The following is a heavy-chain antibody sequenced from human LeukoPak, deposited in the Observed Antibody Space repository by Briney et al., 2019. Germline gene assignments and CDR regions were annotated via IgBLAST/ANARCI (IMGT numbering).Heavy chain of an antibody. V-gene: IGHV3-74*01. D-gene: IGHD3-3*01. Sequence: GGSLRLSCAASGFTFSSYWMHWVRQAPGKGLVWVSRINSDGSSTSYADSVKGRFTISRDNSKNTLYLQMNSLRAEDTAVYYCAREYRNYYDFWSGYYYWFDPWGQGTLVTVSS. CDR1: GFTFSSYW. CDR3: AREYRNYYDFWSGYYYWFDP. J-gene: IGHJ5*02. CDR2: INSDGSST.